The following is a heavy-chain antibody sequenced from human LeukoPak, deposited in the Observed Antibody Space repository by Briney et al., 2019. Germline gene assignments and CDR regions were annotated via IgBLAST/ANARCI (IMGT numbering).Heavy chain of an antibody. CDR1: VGSISSGNW. CDR2: VYHNGTP. D-gene: IGHD2-2*02. V-gene: IGHV4-4*02. Sequence: SGTLSLTCAVSVGSISSGNWWSWVRQSPGKGLEWIGEVYHNGTPNYNPSLKSRVTISADTFKNHFSLKLTSVTAADTAVYYCATAPILRGEAGEQYKYGMDVWSQGTTVIVSS. CDR3: ATAPILRGEAGEQYKYGMDV. J-gene: IGHJ6*02.